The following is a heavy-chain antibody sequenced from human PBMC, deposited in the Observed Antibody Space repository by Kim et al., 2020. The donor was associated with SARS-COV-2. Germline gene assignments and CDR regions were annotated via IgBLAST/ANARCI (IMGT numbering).Heavy chain of an antibody. CDR2: ISSSSSYI. CDR3: ARPQVGGNSLFYYYGMDV. V-gene: IGHV3-21*01. CDR1: GFTFSSYS. Sequence: GGSLRLSCAASGFTFSSYSMNWVRQAPGKGLEWVSSISSSSSYIYYADSVKGRFTISRDNAKNSLYLQMNSLRAEDTAVYYCARPQVGGNSLFYYYGMDVWGQGTTVTVSS. D-gene: IGHD2-21*02. J-gene: IGHJ6*02.